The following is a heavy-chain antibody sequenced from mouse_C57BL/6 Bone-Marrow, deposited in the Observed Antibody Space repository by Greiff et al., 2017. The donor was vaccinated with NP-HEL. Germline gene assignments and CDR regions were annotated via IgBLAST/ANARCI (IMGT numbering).Heavy chain of an antibody. CDR3: VYYYGSGGDY. CDR2: INPNNGGT. D-gene: IGHD1-1*01. V-gene: IGHV1-22*01. CDR1: GYTFTDYN. J-gene: IGHJ2*01. Sequence: VQLQQSGPELVKPGASVKMSCKASGYTFTDYNMNWVKQSHGKSLEWIGYINPNNGGTSYNQKFKGKATLTVNKSSSTAYMELRSLTSEDSAVYYCVYYYGSGGDYWGQGTTLTVSS.